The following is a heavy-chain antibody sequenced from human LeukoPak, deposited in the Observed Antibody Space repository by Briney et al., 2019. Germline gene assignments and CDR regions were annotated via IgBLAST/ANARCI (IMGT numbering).Heavy chain of an antibody. CDR3: AKERGRRSYYVDYYYYMDA. J-gene: IGHJ6*03. V-gene: IGHV3-23*01. CDR2: ISDSGART. Sequence: GGSLRLSCAASGFTFSSNAVSWVRQAPGKGLEWVSAISDSGARTHYADSVKGRFTISGDHSKNTLYLQMNSLRAEDTAVYYCAKERGRRSYYVDYYYYMDAWGKGTTVTVSS. CDR1: GFTFSSNA. D-gene: IGHD1-26*01.